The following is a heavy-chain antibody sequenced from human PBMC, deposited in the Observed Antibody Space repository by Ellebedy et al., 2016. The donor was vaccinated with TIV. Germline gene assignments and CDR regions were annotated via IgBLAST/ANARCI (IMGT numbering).Heavy chain of an antibody. CDR3: ASVGSVRGVGNYS. Sequence: GESLKISCVASGSSFSTYGMHWVRLTPGKGLEWVANIKQDGSEKYYVDSVKGRFTISRDNAENLLYLQMNSLRAEDAAVYYCASVGSVRGVGNYSWGQGTLVTVSS. CDR2: IKQDGSEK. V-gene: IGHV3-7*01. J-gene: IGHJ4*02. D-gene: IGHD3-10*01. CDR1: GSSFSTYG.